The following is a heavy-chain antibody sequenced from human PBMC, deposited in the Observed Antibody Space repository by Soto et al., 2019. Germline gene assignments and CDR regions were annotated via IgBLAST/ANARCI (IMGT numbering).Heavy chain of an antibody. Sequence: QVQLVESGGGVVQPGRSLRLSCAASGFTFSSYGMHWVRQAPGKGLEWVAVISYDGSNKYYADSVKGRFTISRDNSKNXLFXQMNSLRAEDTAVYYCAKDEDTAMNHYYYYYGMDVWGQGTTVTVSS. D-gene: IGHD5-18*01. V-gene: IGHV3-30*18. J-gene: IGHJ6*02. CDR3: AKDEDTAMNHYYYYYGMDV. CDR1: GFTFSSYG. CDR2: ISYDGSNK.